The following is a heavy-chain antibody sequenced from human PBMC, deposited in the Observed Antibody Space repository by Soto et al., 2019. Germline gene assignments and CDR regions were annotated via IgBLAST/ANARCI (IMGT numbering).Heavy chain of an antibody. J-gene: IGHJ5*02. D-gene: IGHD2-21*01. CDR2: IYHTGIT. Sequence: QVQLRQSGPGLVKPSGTLSLTCVVSGTSISSSYWWTWVRQSPAKGLEWIGEIYHTGITKYNPSFKTPVTISVDKSSNQLSLKLTSVTAADTAMYYCATLPPRIVVVLSEFPTWGQGSQVTVSS. CDR3: ATLPPRIVVVLSEFPT. CDR1: GTSISSSYW. V-gene: IGHV4-4*02.